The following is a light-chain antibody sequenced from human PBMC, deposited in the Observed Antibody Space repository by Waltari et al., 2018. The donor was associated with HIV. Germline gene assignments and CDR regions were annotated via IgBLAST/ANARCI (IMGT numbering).Light chain of an antibody. CDR2: YNS. CDR3: QVWDSSNEHVV. CDR1: NIGGKS. V-gene: IGLV3-21*04. Sequence: GWNIGGKSVHWYKQQPGQAPVLVTRYNSDRPSGIPDRISGSNSGHTATLTITSVEAGDEATYYCQVWDSSNEHVVFGGGTELTVL. J-gene: IGLJ3*02.